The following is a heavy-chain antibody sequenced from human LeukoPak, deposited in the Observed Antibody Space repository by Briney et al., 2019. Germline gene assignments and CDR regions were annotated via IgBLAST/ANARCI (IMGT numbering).Heavy chain of an antibody. CDR2: IYTSGST. V-gene: IGHV4-61*02. J-gene: IGHJ4*02. D-gene: IGHD2-8*02. CDR1: GGSISSGSYY. Sequence: SQTLSLTCTVSGGSISSGSYYWSWIRQPAGKGLEWIGRIYTSGSTNYNPSLKSRVTISVDTSKNQFSLKLSSVTATDTAVYYCARQGYCAGGRCYWGRYFDFWGQGNLVTVSS. CDR3: ARQGYCAGGRCYWGRYFDF.